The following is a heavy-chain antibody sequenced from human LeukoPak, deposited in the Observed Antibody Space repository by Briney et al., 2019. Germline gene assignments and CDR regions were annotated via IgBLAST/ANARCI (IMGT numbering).Heavy chain of an antibody. D-gene: IGHD3-10*01. Sequence: ASVKVSCTASGYTFTSYDINWVRQAPGQGLEWMGWMNPNSDNTGYAQKFQGRVTMTRNTSISTAYMELSSLRSEDTAVYYCARGSGGILSFGELKHLDYWGQGTLVTVSS. CDR3: ARGSGGILSFGELKHLDY. CDR2: MNPNSDNT. CDR1: GYTFTSYD. J-gene: IGHJ4*02. V-gene: IGHV1-8*01.